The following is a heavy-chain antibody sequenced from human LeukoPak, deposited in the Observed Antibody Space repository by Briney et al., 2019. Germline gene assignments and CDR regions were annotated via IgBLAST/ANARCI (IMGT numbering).Heavy chain of an antibody. CDR1: GGSFSGYY. CDR2: INHSGST. D-gene: IGHD3-3*01. CDR3: ARGLITPSPYMDV. J-gene: IGHJ6*03. V-gene: IGHV4-34*01. Sequence: PSETLSLTCAVYGGSFSGYYWSWIRQPPGKGLEWIGEINHSGSTNYNPSLKSRVTISVDTSKNQFSLKLSSVTAADTAVYYCARGLITPSPYMDVWGKGTTVTVSS.